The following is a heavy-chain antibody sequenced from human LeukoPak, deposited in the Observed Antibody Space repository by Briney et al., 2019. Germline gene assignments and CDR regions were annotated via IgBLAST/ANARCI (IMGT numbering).Heavy chain of an antibody. J-gene: IGHJ5*02. D-gene: IGHD3-10*01. CDR1: GFTFDDYA. CDR3: YGSGSYYNNWFDP. Sequence: GGSLRLSCAASGFTFDDYAMHWVRQAPGKGLEWVSGISWNSGSIGYADSVKCRFTISRDNAKNSLYLQMNSLRAEDTALYYCYGSGSYYNNWFDPWGQGTLVTVSS. CDR2: ISWNSGSI. V-gene: IGHV3-9*01.